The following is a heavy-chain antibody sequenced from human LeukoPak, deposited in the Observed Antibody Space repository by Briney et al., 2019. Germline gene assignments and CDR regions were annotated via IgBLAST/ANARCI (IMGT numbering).Heavy chain of an antibody. V-gene: IGHV4-30-4*01. CDR2: IYYSGST. Sequence: SETLSLTCTVSGGSISSGDYYWSWIRQPPGKGLEWIGYIYYSGSTYYNPSLKSRVTISVDTSKNQFSLKLSSVTAADTAVYYYARHVDIVATIDYWGQGTLVTVSS. D-gene: IGHD5-12*01. CDR3: ARHVDIVATIDY. J-gene: IGHJ4*02. CDR1: GGSISSGDYY.